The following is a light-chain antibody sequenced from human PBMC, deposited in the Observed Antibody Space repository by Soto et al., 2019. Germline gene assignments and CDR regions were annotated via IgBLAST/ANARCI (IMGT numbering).Light chain of an antibody. CDR1: ASDVGGYSY. J-gene: IGLJ1*01. CDR3: CSYAGSYTFV. Sequence: SVLTQPRSVSGSPGQSVTISCTGTASDVGGYSYVSWYQQHPGKVPKLIIYDVSKWPSGVPDRFSGSKSGNTASLTISGLQAEDEGDYYCCSYAGSYTFVFGTGTKLTVL. V-gene: IGLV2-11*01. CDR2: DVS.